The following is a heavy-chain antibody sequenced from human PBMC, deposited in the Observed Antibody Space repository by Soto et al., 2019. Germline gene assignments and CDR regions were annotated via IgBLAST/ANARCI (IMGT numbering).Heavy chain of an antibody. CDR2: INPSGGST. Sequence: ASVKVSCKASGYTFTSYYMHWVRQAPGQGLEWMGIINPSGGSTSYAQKFQGRVTMTTDASTSTAYMELRSLRSDDTAVYYCARVPTDSSGYYKYYFDYWGQGTLVTVSS. CDR1: GYTFTSYY. J-gene: IGHJ4*02. D-gene: IGHD3-22*01. CDR3: ARVPTDSSGYYKYYFDY. V-gene: IGHV1-46*01.